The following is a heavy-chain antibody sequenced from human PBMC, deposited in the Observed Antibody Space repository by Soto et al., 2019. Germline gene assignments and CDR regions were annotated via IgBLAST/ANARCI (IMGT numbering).Heavy chain of an antibody. D-gene: IGHD2-2*01. CDR3: VKHSEYQLLSWFDP. CDR2: ISGSGGNT. V-gene: IGHV3-23*01. Sequence: GGSLRLSCAASGFTFSSYAMSWVRQAPGKGLEWVSAISGSGGNTYYADSVKGRFTISRDNSKNTLYLQINSLRAEDTALYYCVKHSEYQLLSWFDPWGQGTLVTVSS. CDR1: GFTFSSYA. J-gene: IGHJ5*02.